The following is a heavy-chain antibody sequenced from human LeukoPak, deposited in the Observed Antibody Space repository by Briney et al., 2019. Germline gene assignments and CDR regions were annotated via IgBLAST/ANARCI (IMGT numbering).Heavy chain of an antibody. CDR1: GGTFSSYA. V-gene: IGHV1-69*06. Sequence: ASVKVSCKASGGTFSSYAISWVRQAPGQGLEWMGGIIPIFGTANYAQKFQGRVTITADKSASTAYMELSRLRSDDTAVYYCARGHYDYVWGSYRYGRDYYYYMDVWGKGTTVTISS. CDR2: IIPIFGTA. D-gene: IGHD3-16*02. CDR3: ARGHYDYVWGSYRYGRDYYYYMDV. J-gene: IGHJ6*03.